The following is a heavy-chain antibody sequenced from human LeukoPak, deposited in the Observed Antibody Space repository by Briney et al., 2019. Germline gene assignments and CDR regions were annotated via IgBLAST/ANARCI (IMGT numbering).Heavy chain of an antibody. D-gene: IGHD4-17*01. Sequence: SETLSLTCAVYGGSFSGYYWSWIRQPPGKGLEWIGEINHSGSTNYNPSLKGRVTISADTSKNQFSLKLSSVTAADTAVYYCAREDYGEQNFDYWGQGTLVTVSS. CDR3: AREDYGEQNFDY. V-gene: IGHV4-34*01. J-gene: IGHJ4*02. CDR1: GGSFSGYY. CDR2: INHSGST.